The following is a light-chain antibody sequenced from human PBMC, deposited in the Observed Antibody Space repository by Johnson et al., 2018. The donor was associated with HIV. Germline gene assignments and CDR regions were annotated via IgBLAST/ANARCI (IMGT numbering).Light chain of an antibody. J-gene: IGLJ1*01. V-gene: IGLV3-16*01. CDR2: KDS. CDR3: LSADRSGTYV. Sequence: VLTQPPSVSVSLGQMARIPCSGEALPKKYAYWYQQKPGQFPVLVIYKDSERPSGIPERFSGSSSGTIVTLTISGVQAADEAGYYCLSADRSGTYVFGTGTKVTVL. CDR1: ALPKKY.